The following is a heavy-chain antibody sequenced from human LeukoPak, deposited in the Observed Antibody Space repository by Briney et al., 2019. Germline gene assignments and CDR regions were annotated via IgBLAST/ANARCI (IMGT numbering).Heavy chain of an antibody. D-gene: IGHD1-26*01. CDR2: INPNSGGT. J-gene: IGHJ5*02. CDR1: GYTFTGYY. CDR3: AREERVGAIWFDP. V-gene: IGHV1-2*02. Sequence: ASVKVSCKASGYTFTGYYIHWVRQAPGQGLEWMGWINPNSGGTNYAQKFQGRVTMTRDTSISTAYMELSRLISDDTAVYYCAREERVGAIWFDPWGQGTLVTVSS.